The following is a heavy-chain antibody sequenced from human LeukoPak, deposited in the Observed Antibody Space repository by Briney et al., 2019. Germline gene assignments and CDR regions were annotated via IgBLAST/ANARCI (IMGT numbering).Heavy chain of an antibody. J-gene: IGHJ4*02. CDR3: ARDPSSLRDSYDY. V-gene: IGHV3-7*01. CDR1: GFTFSNYW. CDR2: IKEDGSEK. Sequence: GGSLRLSCAASGFTFSNYWMNWVRQAPGKRLEWVAPIKEDGSEKYYLDSVKGRFTISRDNARNSLYLQMNSLRAEDTAVYYCARDPSSLRDSYDYWGQGTLVTVSS.